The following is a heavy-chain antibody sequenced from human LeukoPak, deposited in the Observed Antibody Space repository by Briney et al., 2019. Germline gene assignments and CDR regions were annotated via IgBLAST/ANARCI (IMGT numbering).Heavy chain of an antibody. J-gene: IGHJ4*02. D-gene: IGHD3-9*01. V-gene: IGHV3-30*02. CDR1: GFTFSSYG. CDR3: AKEDYDILTGSAFDY. CDR2: TRYDGSNK. Sequence: GGPLRLSCAASGFTFSSYGMHWVRQAPGKGLEWVAFTRYDGSNKYYADSVKGRFTISRDNSKNTLYLQMNSLRAEDTAVYYCAKEDYDILTGSAFDYWGQGTLVTVSS.